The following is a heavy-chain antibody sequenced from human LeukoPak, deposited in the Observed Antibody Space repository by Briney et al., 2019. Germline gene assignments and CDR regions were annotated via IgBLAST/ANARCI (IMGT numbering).Heavy chain of an antibody. D-gene: IGHD3-22*01. J-gene: IGHJ4*02. Sequence: ASVKVSCKASGYTFTSYGISWVRQAPGQGLEWMGWISAYNGNTNYAQKLQGRVTITTDESTSTAYMELSSLRSEDTAVYYCARGLSYYDSSGLYWGQGTLVTVSS. V-gene: IGHV1-18*01. CDR2: ISAYNGNT. CDR1: GYTFTSYG. CDR3: ARGLSYYDSSGLY.